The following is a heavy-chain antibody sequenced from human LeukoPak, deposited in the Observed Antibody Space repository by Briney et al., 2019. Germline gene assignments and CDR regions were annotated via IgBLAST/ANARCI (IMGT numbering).Heavy chain of an antibody. D-gene: IGHD1-26*01. CDR1: GGSFSGYF. Sequence: PSETLSLTCAVYGGSFSGYFWSYIRQPPGKGLEWLGEISHSGSTNYSPSLKSRVTISVDTSKNQFSLKLSSVTAADTAVYYCARALPDGSYFLDYWGQGTLVTVSS. CDR2: ISHSGST. CDR3: ARALPDGSYFLDY. V-gene: IGHV4-34*01. J-gene: IGHJ4*02.